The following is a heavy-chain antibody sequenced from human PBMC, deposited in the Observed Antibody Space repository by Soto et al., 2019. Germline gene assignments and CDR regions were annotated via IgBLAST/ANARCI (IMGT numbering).Heavy chain of an antibody. V-gene: IGHV3-74*01. Sequence: EVQLVESGGGLVQPGGSLRLSCAASGFTFSSYWMHWVRQAPGKGLVWVSRINSDGSSTSYADSVKGRFTISRDNAKNTLYLQMNSLRAEDTAVYYCVRTSLVVAAATREDYWGQGNLVTVSS. D-gene: IGHD2-15*01. CDR3: VRTSLVVAAATREDY. CDR1: GFTFSSYW. CDR2: INSDGSST. J-gene: IGHJ4*02.